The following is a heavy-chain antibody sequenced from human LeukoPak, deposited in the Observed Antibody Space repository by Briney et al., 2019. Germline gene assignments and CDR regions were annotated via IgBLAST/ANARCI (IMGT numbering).Heavy chain of an antibody. J-gene: IGHJ3*02. CDR3: ARGTTAKAFDI. CDR2: ISGSGSTT. CDR1: GFTFSSYA. D-gene: IGHD4-11*01. Sequence: GGSLRLSCVASGFTFSSYATSWVRQAPGKGLEWVSGISGSGSTTNYADSVKGRFTISRDNSKNTLYLQMNSLRAEDTAVYYCARGTTAKAFDIWGQGTMVTVSS. V-gene: IGHV3-23*01.